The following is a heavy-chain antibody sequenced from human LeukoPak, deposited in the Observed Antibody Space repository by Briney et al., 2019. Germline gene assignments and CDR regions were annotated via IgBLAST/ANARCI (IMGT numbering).Heavy chain of an antibody. CDR1: GYTFTSYD. V-gene: IGHV1-8*01. Sequence: GASVKVSCTASGYTFTSYDISWVRQATGQGLEWMGWMNPNSGNTGYAQKFQGRVTMTRNTSISTAYMELSSLRSEDTAVYYCAVTAATWAIYYFDYWGQGTLVTVSS. J-gene: IGHJ4*02. D-gene: IGHD2-15*01. CDR2: MNPNSGNT. CDR3: AVTAATWAIYYFDY.